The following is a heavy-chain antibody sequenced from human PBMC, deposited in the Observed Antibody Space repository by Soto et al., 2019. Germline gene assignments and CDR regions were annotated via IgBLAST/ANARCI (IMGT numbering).Heavy chain of an antibody. CDR3: ARDNGDYRFDP. J-gene: IGHJ5*02. CDR2: IYYSGST. V-gene: IGHV4-61*08. D-gene: IGHD4-17*01. Sequence: SETLSLTCTVSGGSISSGGYYWSWIRQPPGKGLEWIGYIYYSGSTNYNPSLKSRVTISVDTSKNQFSLKLSSVTAADTAVYYCARDNGDYRFDPWGQGTLVTVSS. CDR1: GGSISSGGYY.